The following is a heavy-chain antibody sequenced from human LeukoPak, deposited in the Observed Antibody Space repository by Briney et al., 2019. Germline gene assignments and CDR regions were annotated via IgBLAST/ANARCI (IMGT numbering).Heavy chain of an antibody. CDR1: GFTFSSYW. J-gene: IGHJ5*02. CDR2: IKQDGSEK. D-gene: IGHD2-21*01. CDR3: ATEHVCSGGECYYCFDP. Sequence: GGSLRLSCAASGFTFSSYWKSWVRQAPGKGLEWVANIKQDGSEKYYVDSVKGRFTISRDNAKNSLYLQMNSLRAEDTAVYYCATEHVCSGGECYYCFDPWGQGTMVTVSS. V-gene: IGHV3-7*01.